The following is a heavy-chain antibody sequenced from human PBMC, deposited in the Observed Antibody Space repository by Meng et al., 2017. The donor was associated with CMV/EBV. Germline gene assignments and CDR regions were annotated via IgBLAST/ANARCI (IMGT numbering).Heavy chain of an antibody. J-gene: IGHJ6*02. CDR3: AKDLGVVVPAVIFIVSSPDKSYYGMDV. D-gene: IGHD2-2*01. Sequence: GESLKISCAASGFAYNNYAMHWVRQTPGKGLEWVSGVSGSGGSTYYADSVKGRFTISRDNSKNTLYLQMNSLRAEDTDIYYCAKDLGVVVPAVIFIVSSPDKSYYGMDVWGQGTTVTVSS. V-gene: IGHV3-23*01. CDR2: VSGSGGST. CDR1: GFAYNNYA.